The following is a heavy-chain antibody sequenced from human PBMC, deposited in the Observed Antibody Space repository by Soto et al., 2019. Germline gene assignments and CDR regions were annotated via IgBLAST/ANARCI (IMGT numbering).Heavy chain of an antibody. CDR1: GFTFDAYA. Sequence: PGGSLRLSCAASGFTFDAYAMHWVRQAPGKGLEWVSGISWNSGSIGYADSVKGRFTISRDNAKNSLYLQMNSLRAEDTALYYCAKATSGWYVANWFDPWGQGTLVTVS. V-gene: IGHV3-9*01. J-gene: IGHJ5*02. D-gene: IGHD6-19*01. CDR3: AKATSGWYVANWFDP. CDR2: ISWNSGSI.